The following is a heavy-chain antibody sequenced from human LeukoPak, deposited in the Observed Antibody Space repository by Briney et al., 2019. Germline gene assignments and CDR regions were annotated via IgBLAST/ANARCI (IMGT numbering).Heavy chain of an antibody. CDR2: ISVYNGNT. Sequence: VASVKLSCKASGYTFTSYGISWVRRAPGQGLEWMGWISVYNGNTNYAQKLQGRVTMPTDTSTSTAYMELRSLRSDDTAVYCCARDHGEQQECYYFDYWGQGTQVTVSS. V-gene: IGHV1-18*01. CDR1: GYTFTSYG. J-gene: IGHJ4*02. CDR3: ARDHGEQQECYYFDY. D-gene: IGHD6-13*01.